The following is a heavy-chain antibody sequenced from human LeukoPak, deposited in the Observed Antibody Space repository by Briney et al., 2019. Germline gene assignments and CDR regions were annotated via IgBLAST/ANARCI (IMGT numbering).Heavy chain of an antibody. CDR3: AREGVGATGGAFDI. Sequence: GSSVKVSCKASGGTFSSYAISWVRQAPGQGVEWMGRIIPILGIANYAQKFQGRVTITADKSTSTAYMELSSLRSEDTAVYYCAREGVGATGGAFDIWGQGTMVTVSS. CDR2: IIPILGIA. D-gene: IGHD1-26*01. CDR1: GGTFSSYA. J-gene: IGHJ3*02. V-gene: IGHV1-69*04.